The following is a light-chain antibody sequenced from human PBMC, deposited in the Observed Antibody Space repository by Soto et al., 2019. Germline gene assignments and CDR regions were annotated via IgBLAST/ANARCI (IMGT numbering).Light chain of an antibody. J-gene: IGKJ4*01. Sequence: EIVMTQSPATLSVSPGERATLSCRASQSVNSNLAWYQHKPGQAPRLLIYGASTRATGIPARFSGSGSGTEFTLTISSLQSEDFGVYYCKQYNNWPGLTFGGGTKVEIK. CDR2: GAS. CDR1: QSVNSN. CDR3: KQYNNWPGLT. V-gene: IGKV3-15*01.